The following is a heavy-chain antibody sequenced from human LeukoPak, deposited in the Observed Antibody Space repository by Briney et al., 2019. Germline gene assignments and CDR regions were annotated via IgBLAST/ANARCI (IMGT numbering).Heavy chain of an antibody. V-gene: IGHV4-4*02. D-gene: IGHD6-6*01. CDR1: GGSISSSNW. CDR3: GRVRAGSSSPSVRDAFDI. Sequence: SGTLSLTCAVSGGSISSSNWWSWVRQPPGKGLEWIGEIYHSGSTNFNPSLKSRVTISVDTSKNQFSLKLSSVTAADTAVYYCGRVRAGSSSPSVRDAFDIWGQGTMVTVSS. J-gene: IGHJ3*02. CDR2: IYHSGST.